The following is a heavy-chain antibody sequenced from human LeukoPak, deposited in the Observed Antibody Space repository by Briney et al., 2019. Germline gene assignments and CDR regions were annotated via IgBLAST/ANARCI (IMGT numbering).Heavy chain of an antibody. V-gene: IGHV3-23*01. Sequence: GGSLRLSCAASGFTFSTYWMSWVRQAPGKGLEWVSAISGSGGSTYYADSVKGRFTISRDNSKNTLCLQMNSLRAEDTAVYYCAKEGYSSSWVDYYYYYGMDVWGQGTTVTVSS. D-gene: IGHD6-13*01. J-gene: IGHJ6*02. CDR1: GFTFSTYW. CDR3: AKEGYSSSWVDYYYYYGMDV. CDR2: ISGSGGST.